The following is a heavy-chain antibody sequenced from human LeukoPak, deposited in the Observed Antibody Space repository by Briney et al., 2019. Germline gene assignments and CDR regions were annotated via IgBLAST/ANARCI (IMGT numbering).Heavy chain of an antibody. CDR1: GGSFSGYY. Sequence: PSETLSLTCAVYGGSFSGYYMSWVRQAPGKGLEWVSVIYSGGSTYYADSVKGRFTISRDNSKNTLYLQMNSLRAEDTAVYYCARDPPLVTARGALDYWGQGTLVTVSS. CDR2: IYSGGST. D-gene: IGHD2-21*02. V-gene: IGHV3-66*01. J-gene: IGHJ4*02. CDR3: ARDPPLVTARGALDY.